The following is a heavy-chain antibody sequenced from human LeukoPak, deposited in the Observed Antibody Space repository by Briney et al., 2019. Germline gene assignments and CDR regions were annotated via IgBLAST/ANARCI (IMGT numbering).Heavy chain of an antibody. D-gene: IGHD2-15*01. CDR2: ISYDGSNK. Sequence: GGSLRLSCAASGFTFSSYGMHWVRQAPGKGLEWVAVISYDGSNKYYADSVKGRFTISRDNSKNTLYLQMNSLRAEDTAVYYCAKVYCSGGSCYFSYYYYGMDVWGQGTTVTVSS. CDR3: AKVYCSGGSCYFSYYYYGMDV. CDR1: GFTFSSYG. J-gene: IGHJ6*02. V-gene: IGHV3-30*18.